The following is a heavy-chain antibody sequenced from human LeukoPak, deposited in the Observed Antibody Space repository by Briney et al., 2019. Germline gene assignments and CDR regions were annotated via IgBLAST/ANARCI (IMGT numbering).Heavy chain of an antibody. CDR2: INPNSGGT. CDR3: ARVAKSSRPLAWFDP. J-gene: IGHJ5*02. CDR1: GYTFTGYY. D-gene: IGHD3-16*01. V-gene: IGHV1-2*02. Sequence: ASVKVSCKASGYTFTGYYMHWVRQAPGQGLEWMGWINPNSGGTNYAQKFQGRVTMTRDTSISTAYMELSRLRSDDTAVYYCARVAKSSRPLAWFDPWGQGTLATVSS.